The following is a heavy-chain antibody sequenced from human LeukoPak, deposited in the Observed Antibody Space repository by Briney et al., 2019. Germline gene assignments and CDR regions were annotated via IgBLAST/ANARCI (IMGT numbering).Heavy chain of an antibody. Sequence: GGSLRLSCAASGFTFSSYAMHWVRQAPGKGLEWVAVISYDGSNKYYADSVKGRFTISRDDSKNTLYLQMNSLRAEDTAVYYCARDPNWGSGYWGQGTLVTVSS. CDR2: ISYDGSNK. J-gene: IGHJ4*02. CDR1: GFTFSSYA. V-gene: IGHV3-30-3*01. D-gene: IGHD7-27*01. CDR3: ARDPNWGSGY.